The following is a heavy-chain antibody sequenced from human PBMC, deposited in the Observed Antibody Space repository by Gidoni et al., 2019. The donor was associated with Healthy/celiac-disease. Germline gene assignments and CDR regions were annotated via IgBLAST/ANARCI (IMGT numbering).Heavy chain of an antibody. CDR2: ISGSGGST. J-gene: IGHJ4*02. V-gene: IGHV3-23*01. CDR3: ARSSGYSYYFDY. D-gene: IGHD3-22*01. CDR1: GFTFSSYA. Sequence: EVQLLESGGGLVQPGGSLSLSCAASGFTFSSYAMSWVRQAPGKGLEWVSAISGSGGSTYYADSVKGRFTISRDNSKNTLYLQMNSLRAEDTAVYYCARSSGYSYYFDYWGQGTLVTVSS.